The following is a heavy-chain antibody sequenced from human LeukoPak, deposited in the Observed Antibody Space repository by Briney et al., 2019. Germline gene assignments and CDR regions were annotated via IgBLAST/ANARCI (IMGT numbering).Heavy chain of an antibody. CDR1: GYTFTGYY. Sequence: ASVKVSCKASGYTFTGYYMHWVRQAPGQGLEWMGWINPNGGGTNYAQKFQGRVTMTRDTSISTAYMELSRLRSDDTAVYYCARVLAAAGFYYYYYGMDVWGQGTTVTVSS. J-gene: IGHJ6*02. CDR3: ARVLAAAGFYYYYYGMDV. CDR2: INPNGGGT. D-gene: IGHD6-13*01. V-gene: IGHV1-2*02.